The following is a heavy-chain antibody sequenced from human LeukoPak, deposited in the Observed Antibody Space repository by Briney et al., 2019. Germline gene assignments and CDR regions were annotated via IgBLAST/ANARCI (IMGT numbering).Heavy chain of an antibody. D-gene: IGHD6-13*01. J-gene: IGHJ4*02. Sequence: PSETLSLTCAVYGGSFSGYYWSWIRQPLGKGLEWIGEINHSGSTNYNPSLKSRVTISVDTSKNQFSLKLSSVTAADTAVYYCASGVIAAAGGFDYWGQGTLVTVSS. CDR1: GGSFSGYY. V-gene: IGHV4-34*01. CDR2: INHSGST. CDR3: ASGVIAAAGGFDY.